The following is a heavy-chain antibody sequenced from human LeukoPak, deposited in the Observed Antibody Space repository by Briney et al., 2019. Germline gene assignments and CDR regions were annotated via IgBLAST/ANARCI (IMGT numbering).Heavy chain of an antibody. J-gene: IGHJ4*02. CDR1: GFTFSSYA. V-gene: IGHV3-23*01. Sequence: PGGSLRLSCAASGFTFSSYAMTWVRQAPGKGLEWVSAFSGSGGRIYYADSVKGRFTISRDNAKNSLYLQMNSLRAADTAVYYCARHVVAVGFDSWGQGTLVTVSS. D-gene: IGHD3-22*01. CDR3: ARHVVAVGFDS. CDR2: FSGSGGRI.